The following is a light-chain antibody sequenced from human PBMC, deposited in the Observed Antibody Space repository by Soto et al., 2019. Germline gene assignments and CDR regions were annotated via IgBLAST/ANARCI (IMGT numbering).Light chain of an antibody. CDR1: QSLLHSNGYNC. V-gene: IGKV2-28*01. CDR2: LGS. J-gene: IGKJ4*01. Sequence: DIVMTQSPLSLPVTPGEPASISCRSSQSLLHSNGYNCLDWYLQKPGQPPQLLIYLGSNRASGVPDRFSGSGSGTDFTLKISRAEAEDVGTYYCMQALQTPLTFGGGTKVEIK. CDR3: MQALQTPLT.